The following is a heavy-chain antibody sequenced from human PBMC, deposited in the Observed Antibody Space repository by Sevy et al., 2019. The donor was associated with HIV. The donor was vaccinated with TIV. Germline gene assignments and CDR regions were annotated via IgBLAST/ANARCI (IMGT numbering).Heavy chain of an antibody. V-gene: IGHV3-15*01. CDR1: GFTFSDAW. CDR2: IKTKTDGGTT. CDR3: QWFGAFYFYGMDV. Sequence: GGSLRLSCAASGFTFSDAWMTWVRQAPGKGLEWVARIKTKTDGGTTDYAAPVKGRFTISRDDSKNTVYLQMNSMETEDTAVYYCQWFGAFYFYGMDVWGHGTTVTVSS. J-gene: IGHJ6*02. D-gene: IGHD3-10*01.